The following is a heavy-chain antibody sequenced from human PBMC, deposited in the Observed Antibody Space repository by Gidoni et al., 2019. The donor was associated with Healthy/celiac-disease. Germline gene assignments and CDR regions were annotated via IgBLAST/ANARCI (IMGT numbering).Heavy chain of an antibody. CDR3: AKDNRRGVIAH. Sequence: EMQLAESGGGLVQPGRSMRLSCATSGFTFDVYDLHWVRQVPGKGLEWVSGISWNSDRIDYAVSVKGRFTISRDNAKKSLSLQMNSLRPEDTALYYCAKDNRRGVIAHWGQGTLVTVSS. J-gene: IGHJ4*02. V-gene: IGHV3-9*01. CDR1: GFTFDVYD. CDR2: ISWNSDRI. D-gene: IGHD2-21*01.